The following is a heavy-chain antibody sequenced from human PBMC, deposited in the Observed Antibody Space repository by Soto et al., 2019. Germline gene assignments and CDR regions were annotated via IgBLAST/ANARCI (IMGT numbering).Heavy chain of an antibody. D-gene: IGHD3-10*01. CDR3: ARDHYGSESFDY. J-gene: IGHJ4*02. Sequence: ASVKVSCNASGYTFTSYGISWLRQAPGQGLEWMGWISAYNGNTNYAQKLQGRVTMTTDTSTSTAYMELRSLRSDDTAVYYCARDHYGSESFDYWGQGTLVTVSS. CDR2: ISAYNGNT. CDR1: GYTFTSYG. V-gene: IGHV1-18*01.